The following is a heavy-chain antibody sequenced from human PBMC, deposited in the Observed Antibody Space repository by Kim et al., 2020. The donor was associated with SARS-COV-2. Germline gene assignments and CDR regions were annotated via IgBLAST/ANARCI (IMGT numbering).Heavy chain of an antibody. CDR3: ARKEGSWYNWFDP. D-gene: IGHD6-13*01. J-gene: IGHJ5*02. V-gene: IGHV1-18*01. Sequence: YAQKLQGRVTMTTDTSTSTAYMELRSLRSDDTAVYYCARKEGSWYNWFDPWGQGTLVTVSS.